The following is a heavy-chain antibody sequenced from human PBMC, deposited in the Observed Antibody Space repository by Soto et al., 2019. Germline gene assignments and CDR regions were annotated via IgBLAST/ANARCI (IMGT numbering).Heavy chain of an antibody. CDR3: TTDWSYGENWFDP. D-gene: IGHD4-17*01. CDR1: GFTFSNAW. Sequence: GGSLRLSCAASGFTFSNAWMSWVRQAPGKGLEWVGRIKSKTDGGTTDYAAPVKGRFTISRDDSKNTLYLQMNSLKTEDTAVYYCTTDWSYGENWFDPWGQGTLVTVSS. V-gene: IGHV3-15*01. CDR2: IKSKTDGGTT. J-gene: IGHJ5*02.